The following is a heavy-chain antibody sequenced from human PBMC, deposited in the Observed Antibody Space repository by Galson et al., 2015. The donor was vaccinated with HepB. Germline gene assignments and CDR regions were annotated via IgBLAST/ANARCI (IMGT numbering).Heavy chain of an antibody. CDR1: GYTLTESS. J-gene: IGHJ3*02. D-gene: IGHD3-10*01. CDR2: FDPEDGET. V-gene: IGHV1-24*01. CDR3: ATANATAGSVDAFDI. Sequence: SVKVSCKVSGYTLTESSMHWVRQAPGKGLEWMGGFDPEDGETIYAQKFQGRVTMTEDTSTDTAYMELSSLRSEDTAVYYCATANATAGSVDAFDIWGQGTMVTVSS.